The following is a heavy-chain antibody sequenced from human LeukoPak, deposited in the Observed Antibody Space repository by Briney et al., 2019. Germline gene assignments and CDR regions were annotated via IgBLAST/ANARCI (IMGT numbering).Heavy chain of an antibody. CDR3: AREFSSSFYFAA. Sequence: GGSLRLSCAASGFTFSNYAMHWVRQAPGKGLEWVAVITYDGSNKYYADSVKGRFTISRDNSKNTLFLQMNSLRAEDTAVYYCAREFSSSFYFAAWSQGSLVTVSS. D-gene: IGHD6-13*01. CDR2: ITYDGSNK. V-gene: IGHV3-30*04. J-gene: IGHJ4*02. CDR1: GFTFSNYA.